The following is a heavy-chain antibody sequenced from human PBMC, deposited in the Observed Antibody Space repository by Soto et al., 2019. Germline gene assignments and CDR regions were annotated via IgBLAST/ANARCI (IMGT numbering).Heavy chain of an antibody. Sequence: EVQLVKSGGGLVQPGGSLRLSCAASGFTVSSNYMSWVRQAPGKGLEWVSVIYSGGSTYYADSVKGRFTISRDNSKNTLYLQMNSLRAEDTAVYYCARNRGNPYYYYYGMDVWGQGTTVTVSS. V-gene: IGHV3-66*01. CDR3: ARNRGNPYYYYYGMDV. J-gene: IGHJ6*02. CDR2: IYSGGST. D-gene: IGHD2-15*01. CDR1: GFTVSSNY.